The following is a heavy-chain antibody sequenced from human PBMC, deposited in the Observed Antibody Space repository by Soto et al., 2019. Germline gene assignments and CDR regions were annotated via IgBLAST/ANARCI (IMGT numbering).Heavy chain of an antibody. V-gene: IGHV3-11*01. CDR2: ISSSGSTI. CDR3: ARIKSGITIFGVVIPPLDY. Sequence: PGGSLILSCAASGFTFSDYYMSWIRQAPGKGLEWVSYISSSGSTIYYADSVKGRFTISRDNAKNSLYLQMNSLRAEDTAVYYCARIKSGITIFGVVIPPLDYWGQGTLVTVSS. CDR1: GFTFSDYY. D-gene: IGHD3-3*01. J-gene: IGHJ4*02.